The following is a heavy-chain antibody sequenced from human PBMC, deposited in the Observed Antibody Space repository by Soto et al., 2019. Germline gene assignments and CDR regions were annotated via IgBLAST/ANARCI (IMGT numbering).Heavy chain of an antibody. D-gene: IGHD1-1*01. Sequence: QVQLVESGGGVVQPGRSLRLSCSASGFIFGTYGMDWVRQAPGKGLEWVALISYDGNKEFYADSVKGRFTISRDNSRNTLYLNMNSLKPEDTAMYYCAKETATSVDYYYFYGLDVWGPGTTVSVSS. CDR1: GFIFGTYG. J-gene: IGHJ6*02. CDR2: ISYDGNKE. CDR3: AKETATSVDYYYFYGLDV. V-gene: IGHV3-30*18.